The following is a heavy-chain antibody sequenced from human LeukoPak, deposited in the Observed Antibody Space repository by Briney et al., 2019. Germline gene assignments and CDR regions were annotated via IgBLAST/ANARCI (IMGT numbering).Heavy chain of an antibody. CDR1: GFTFSSSA. CDR3: AKDPYVTTYEY. J-gene: IGHJ4*02. CDR2: ISYDGSNK. V-gene: IGHV3-30*04. Sequence: GRSLRLSCAASGFTFSSSAMHWVRQAPGKGLEWVAVISYDGSNKNYADAVKGRFTISRDNSKNTLYLQMNSLRAEDTAVYYCAKDPYVTTYEYWGQGTQVTVSS. D-gene: IGHD4-17*01.